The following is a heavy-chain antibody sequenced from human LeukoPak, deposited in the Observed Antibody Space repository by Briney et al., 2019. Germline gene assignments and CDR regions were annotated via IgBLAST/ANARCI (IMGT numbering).Heavy chain of an antibody. CDR1: GFTVSSNY. J-gene: IGHJ1*01. D-gene: IGHD7-27*01. Sequence: EGSLRLSCAASGFTVSSNYMSWVRQAPGKGLEWVSVIYSGGSTYYADSVKGRFTISRDNSKNTLYLQMNSLRAEDTAVYYCARSWATPEYFQHWGQGTLVTVSS. CDR3: ARSWATPEYFQH. V-gene: IGHV3-66*02. CDR2: IYSGGST.